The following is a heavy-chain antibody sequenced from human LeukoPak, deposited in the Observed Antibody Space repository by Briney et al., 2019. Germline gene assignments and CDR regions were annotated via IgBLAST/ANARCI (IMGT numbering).Heavy chain of an antibody. V-gene: IGHV4-59*08. CDR2: IYYSGST. CDR1: GGSISSYY. J-gene: IGHJ6*02. CDR3: ARLNIAAAGTLAHLKRVDYYCYGMDV. Sequence: SETLSLTCTVSGGSISSYYWSWIRQPPGKGLEWIGYIYYSGSTNYNPSLKSRVTISVDTSKNQFSLKLSSVTAADTAVYYCARLNIAAAGTLAHLKRVDYYCYGMDVWGQGTTVTVSS. D-gene: IGHD6-13*01.